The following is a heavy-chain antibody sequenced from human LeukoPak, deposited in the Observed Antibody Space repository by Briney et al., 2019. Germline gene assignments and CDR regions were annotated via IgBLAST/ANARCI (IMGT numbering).Heavy chain of an antibody. CDR3: ASSFGDSSGYYSDY. CDR1: GGSFSGYY. V-gene: IGHV4-34*01. D-gene: IGHD3-22*01. Sequence: SETLSLTCAVYGGSFSGYYWSWIRQPPGKGLEWIGEINHSGSTNYNPSLKSRVTISVDTSKNQFSLKLSSVTAADTAVYYCASSFGDSSGYYSDYWGQGTLVAVSS. CDR2: INHSGST. J-gene: IGHJ4*02.